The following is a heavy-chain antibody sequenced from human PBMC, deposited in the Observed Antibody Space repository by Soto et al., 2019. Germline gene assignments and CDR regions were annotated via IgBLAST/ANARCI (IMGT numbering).Heavy chain of an antibody. J-gene: IGHJ4*02. CDR2: IYYSGST. CDR3: ATFGVIGEPFDY. D-gene: IGHD3-10*01. CDR1: GGSISSADYY. V-gene: IGHV4-30-4*01. Sequence: SETLSLTCTVSGGSISSADYYWRWIRQAPGKGLEWIGYIYYSGSTYYNPSLKSRVTLSLDTPSNQFSLRLSSLTAADTAVYYCATFGVIGEPFDYWGQGTLVTVSS.